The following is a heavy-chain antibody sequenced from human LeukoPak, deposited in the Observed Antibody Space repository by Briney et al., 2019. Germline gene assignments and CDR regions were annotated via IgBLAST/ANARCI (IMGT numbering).Heavy chain of an antibody. D-gene: IGHD2-15*01. Sequence: PGGSLRLSCAASGFTFNNYAMSWVRQAPGKGLEWASAISSSGGDTYYADSVKGRFTVSRDNSQNTLYLQMNSLRAEDTALYYCARQLGYCSSGTCYFDYWGQGTLVTVSS. CDR3: ARQLGYCSSGTCYFDY. CDR2: ISSSGGDT. V-gene: IGHV3-23*01. J-gene: IGHJ4*02. CDR1: GFTFNNYA.